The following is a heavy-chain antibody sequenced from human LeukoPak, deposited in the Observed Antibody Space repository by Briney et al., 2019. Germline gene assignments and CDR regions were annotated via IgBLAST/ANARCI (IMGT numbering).Heavy chain of an antibody. CDR2: ISGSGGST. Sequence: PGGSLRLSCAASGFTFSSYAMSWVRQAPGKGLEWVSAISGSGGSTYYADSVKGRFTISRDNSKNTLYLQMGSLRAEDMAVYYCARGKAYCGGDCYRPYFDYWGQGTLVTVSS. D-gene: IGHD2-21*02. CDR3: ARGKAYCGGDCYRPYFDY. J-gene: IGHJ4*02. CDR1: GFTFSSYA. V-gene: IGHV3-23*01.